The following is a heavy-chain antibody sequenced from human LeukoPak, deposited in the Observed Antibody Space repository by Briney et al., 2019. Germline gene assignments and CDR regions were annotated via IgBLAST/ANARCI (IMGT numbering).Heavy chain of an antibody. CDR1: GFTFSTYA. Sequence: GGSLRLSCAASGFTFSTYAMHWVRQTPDKGLEWVAIISYDGSSTYYTDSVKGRFTISRDNSKNTLYLQMNSLRFDDTAVYYCAKGPEGYGDYPYFDYWGQGTLVTVSS. CDR2: ISYDGSST. D-gene: IGHD4-17*01. CDR3: AKGPEGYGDYPYFDY. V-gene: IGHV3-30*18. J-gene: IGHJ4*02.